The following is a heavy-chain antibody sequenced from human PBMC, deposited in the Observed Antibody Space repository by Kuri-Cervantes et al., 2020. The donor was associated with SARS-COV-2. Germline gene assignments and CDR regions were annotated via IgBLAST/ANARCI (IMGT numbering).Heavy chain of an antibody. CDR2: ISVSANYP. Sequence: GGSLRLSCAASGFSFSDYYMGWVRQAPGRGLEWVSYISVSANYPNYADSVKGRFTISRHNANKSLYLQLNSLRAADSAIYYCARAGSGYYAFDIWGQGTMVTVSS. CDR1: GFSFSDYY. CDR3: ARAGSGYYAFDI. V-gene: IGHV3-11*06. D-gene: IGHD5-12*01. J-gene: IGHJ3*02.